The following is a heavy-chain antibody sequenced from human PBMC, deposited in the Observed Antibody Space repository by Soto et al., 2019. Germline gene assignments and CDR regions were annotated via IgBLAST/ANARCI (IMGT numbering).Heavy chain of an antibody. CDR3: TTDLEGSVVVASNA. CDR1: GFTFSNAW. Sequence: EVQLVESGGGLVKPGGSLRLSCAASGFTFSNAWMSWVRQAPGKGLEWVGRIKSSTDGGTTDYAAPVKGRFTISRDDSRNTLYLQMNDLKTEDTAVYYCTTDLEGSVVVASNAWGQGTLVTVSS. D-gene: IGHD2-15*01. V-gene: IGHV3-15*01. CDR2: IKSSTDGGTT. J-gene: IGHJ5*02.